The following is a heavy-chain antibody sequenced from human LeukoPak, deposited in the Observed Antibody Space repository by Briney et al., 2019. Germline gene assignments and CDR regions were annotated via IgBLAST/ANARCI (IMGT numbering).Heavy chain of an antibody. Sequence: SQTLSLTCTVSGGSISSGNYYWSWIRQPAGKGLEWIGRIYASGSTNHNPSLKSRVTISIDTSKNQFSLKLSSVTAADTAVYYCARVYSSGYWYFDLWGRGTLVTVSS. V-gene: IGHV4-61*02. CDR3: ARVYSSGYWYFDL. D-gene: IGHD5-18*01. J-gene: IGHJ2*01. CDR1: GGSISSGNYY. CDR2: IYASGST.